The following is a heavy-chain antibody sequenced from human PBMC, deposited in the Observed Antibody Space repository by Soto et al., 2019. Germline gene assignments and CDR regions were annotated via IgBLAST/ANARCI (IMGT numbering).Heavy chain of an antibody. CDR3: ARFLPYYFDY. CDR2: IYYSGST. V-gene: IGHV4-30-4*01. CDR1: GGSISSGDYY. Sequence: PSETLSLTCTVSGGSISSGDYYWSWVRQPPGKGLEWIGYIYYSGSTYYNPSLKSRVTISVDTSKNQFSLKLSSATAADTAAYYCARFLPYYFDYWGQGTQVTVSS. J-gene: IGHJ4*02.